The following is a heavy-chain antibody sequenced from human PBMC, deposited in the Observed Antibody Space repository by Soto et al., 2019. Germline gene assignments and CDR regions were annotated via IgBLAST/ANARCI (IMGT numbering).Heavy chain of an antibody. V-gene: IGHV4-4*02. Sequence: LTLTWAVSGGSISSSNWWSWVRQPPGKGLEWIGEIYHSGSTNYNPSLKSRVTISVDKPKNQFSLKLSSVTAADTAVYYCARVGESKYRNLYYYYYYGMDVWGQGTTVTVSS. CDR1: GGSISSSNW. CDR3: ARVGESKYRNLYYYYYYGMDV. D-gene: IGHD1-26*01. CDR2: IYHSGST. J-gene: IGHJ6*02.